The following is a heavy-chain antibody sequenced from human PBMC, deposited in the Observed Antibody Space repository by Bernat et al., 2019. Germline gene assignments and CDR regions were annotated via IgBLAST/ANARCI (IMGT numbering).Heavy chain of an antibody. J-gene: IGHJ4*02. V-gene: IGHV3-53*01. CDR3: ARESLRVGGIGF. Sequence: VQLVESGGGLVKPGGSLRLSCAASGFTFSSNFMTWVRQAPGKGLEWVSVIYSGGSTYYADSVKGRFTISRDSSKNTVYLQMNSLRAEDTAVYYCARESLRVGGIGFWGQGTLVTVSS. D-gene: IGHD3-10*01. CDR2: IYSGGST. CDR1: GFTFSSNF.